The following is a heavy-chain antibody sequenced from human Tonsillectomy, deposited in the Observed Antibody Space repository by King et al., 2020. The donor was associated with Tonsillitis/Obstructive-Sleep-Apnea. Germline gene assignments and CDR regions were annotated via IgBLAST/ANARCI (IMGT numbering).Heavy chain of an antibody. V-gene: IGHV5-51*03. CDR2: IYPGDSDT. Sequence: GESLKISCKGSGYSFTSYWIGWVRQMPGKGLEWLGNIYPGDSDTRYSPSFQGQVTISADKSISTAYLQWSSLKASDTAMYYCARCIAGAGTEWDYWGQGALVTVSS. J-gene: IGHJ4*02. CDR1: GYSFTSYW. D-gene: IGHD6-13*01. CDR3: ARCIAGAGTEWDY.